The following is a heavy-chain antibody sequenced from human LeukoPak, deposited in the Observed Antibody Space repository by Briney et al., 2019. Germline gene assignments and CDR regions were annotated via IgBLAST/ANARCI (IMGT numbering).Heavy chain of an antibody. V-gene: IGHV4-4*07. CDR1: GGSISSYY. J-gene: IGHJ6*02. D-gene: IGHD3-10*01. CDR2: IYTSGST. CDR3: ARGGSKEFGDGMDV. Sequence: AETLSLTCTVSGGSISSYYGSWIRQPAGKGLEWIGRIYTSGSTNYNPSLKSRVTMSVDTSKNQFSLKLSSVTAADTAVYYCARGGSKEFGDGMDVWGQGTTVTVSS.